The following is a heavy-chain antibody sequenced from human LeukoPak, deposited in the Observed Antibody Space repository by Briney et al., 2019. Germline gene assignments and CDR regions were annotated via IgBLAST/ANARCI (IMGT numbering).Heavy chain of an antibody. Sequence: PGGSLRLSCAASGFTFSSYWMSWVRQAPRKGLEWVANIKQDGSEKYYVDSVKGRFTISRDDAKNSLYLQMNSLRAEDTAVYYCARDYYAAAPLVGYYYYGMDVWGQGTTVTVSS. CDR2: IKQDGSEK. CDR1: GFTFSSYW. CDR3: ARDYYAAAPLVGYYYYGMDV. J-gene: IGHJ6*02. V-gene: IGHV3-7*01. D-gene: IGHD2-2*01.